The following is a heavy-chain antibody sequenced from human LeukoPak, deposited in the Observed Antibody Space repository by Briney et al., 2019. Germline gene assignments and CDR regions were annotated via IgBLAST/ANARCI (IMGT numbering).Heavy chain of an antibody. CDR2: IYYSGST. D-gene: IGHD3-9*01. J-gene: IGHJ4*02. V-gene: IGHV4-59*12. CDR3: ARPLRGYDILTGYYRD. Sequence: SETLSLTCTVSGGSISSYYWSWIRQPPGKGLEWIGYIYYSGSTNYNPSLKSRVTISVDTSKNQFSLKLSSVTAADTAVYYCARPLRGYDILTGYYRDWGQGTLVTVSS. CDR1: GGSISSYY.